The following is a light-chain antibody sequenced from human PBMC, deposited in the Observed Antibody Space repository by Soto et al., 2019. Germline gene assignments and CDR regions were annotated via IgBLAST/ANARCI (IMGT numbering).Light chain of an antibody. J-gene: IGLJ1*01. Sequence: QSVLTQPASVSGSPGQSIAISCTGTSRDVGGYNYVSWYQQHPGKAPKLMVYDVSNRPSGVSNRFSGSKSGNTASLTISRLQAEDEADYYCCSYAGSSPDVFGTGTKVTVL. CDR3: CSYAGSSPDV. CDR2: DVS. CDR1: SRDVGGYNY. V-gene: IGLV2-14*01.